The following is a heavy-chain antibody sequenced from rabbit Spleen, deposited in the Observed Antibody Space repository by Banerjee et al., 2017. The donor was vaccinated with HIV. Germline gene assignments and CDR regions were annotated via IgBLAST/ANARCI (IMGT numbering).Heavy chain of an antibody. CDR3: ARDAGTSFSTYGMDL. J-gene: IGHJ6*01. CDR1: GFSFSAGYY. D-gene: IGHD8-1*01. V-gene: IGHV1S40*01. Sequence: QSLEESGGDLVKPGASLTLTCTASGFSFSAGYYMCWVRRAPGKGLEWIACIHGGSKNNIYYASWAKGRFTISKTASTTVTLQMTSLTAADTATYFCARDAGTSFSTYGMDLWGPGTLVTVS. CDR2: IHGGSKNNI.